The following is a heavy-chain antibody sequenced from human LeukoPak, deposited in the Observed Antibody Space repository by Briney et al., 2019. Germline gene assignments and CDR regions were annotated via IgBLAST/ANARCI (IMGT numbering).Heavy chain of an antibody. D-gene: IGHD3-16*01. V-gene: IGHV1-69*13. J-gene: IGHJ6*03. CDR1: GGTFSSYA. CDR3: ARPRGPSVGVIPYYYYYMDV. CDR2: IIPIFGTA. Sequence: ASVKVSCKASGGTFSSYAISWVRQAPGQGLECMGGIIPIFGTANYAQKFQGRVTITADESTSTAYMELSSLRSEDTAVYYCARPRGPSVGVIPYYYYYMDVWGKGTTVTVSS.